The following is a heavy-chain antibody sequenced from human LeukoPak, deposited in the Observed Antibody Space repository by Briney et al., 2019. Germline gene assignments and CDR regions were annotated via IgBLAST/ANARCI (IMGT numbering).Heavy chain of an antibody. Sequence: GGSLRLSCAASGFTFSSYAMSWVRQAPGKGLEGVAVISYDGSNKYYADSVKGRFTISRDNSKNTLYLQMNSLRAEDTAVYYCAKRVLTTVTKHHAFDIWGQGTMVTVSS. V-gene: IGHV3-30*18. D-gene: IGHD4-17*01. J-gene: IGHJ3*02. CDR1: GFTFSSYA. CDR3: AKRVLTTVTKHHAFDI. CDR2: ISYDGSNK.